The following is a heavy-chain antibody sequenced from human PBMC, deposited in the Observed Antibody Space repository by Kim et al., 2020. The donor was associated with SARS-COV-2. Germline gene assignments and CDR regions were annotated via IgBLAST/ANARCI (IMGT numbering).Heavy chain of an antibody. Sequence: VERQKYYVDSEKGRFTISRDNAKTSVYLQMNSLRAEDTAVYYCARGGVIYWGQGTLVTVSS. V-gene: IGHV3-7*03. CDR3: ARGGVIY. D-gene: IGHD2-21*01. CDR2: VERQK. J-gene: IGHJ4*02.